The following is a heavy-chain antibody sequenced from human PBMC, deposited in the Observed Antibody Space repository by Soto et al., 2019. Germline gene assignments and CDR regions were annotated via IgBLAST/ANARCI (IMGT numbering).Heavy chain of an antibody. CDR3: ARVDYDFWSGPRNYYYYMDV. CDR2: IKQDGSEK. V-gene: IGHV3-7*01. J-gene: IGHJ6*03. Sequence: PGGSLTLSCASTGFSFHSHWMRWVYKATGKGLEWVANIKQDGSEKYYVDSVKGRFTISRDNAKNSLYLQMNSLRAEDTAVYYCARVDYDFWSGPRNYYYYMDVWGKGT. D-gene: IGHD3-3*01. CDR1: GFSFHSHW.